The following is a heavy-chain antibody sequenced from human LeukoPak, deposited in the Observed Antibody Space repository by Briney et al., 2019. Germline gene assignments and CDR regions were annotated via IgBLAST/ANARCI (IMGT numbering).Heavy chain of an antibody. Sequence: PGGSLRLSCAASGFTFSSYGMHWVRQAPGKGLEWVAVISYDGSNKYYADSVKGRFTISRDNSKNTLYLQMNSLRAEDTAVYYCAKDEAGSSSWTTLDYWGQGTLVTVSS. D-gene: IGHD6-13*01. V-gene: IGHV3-30*18. CDR2: ISYDGSNK. CDR1: GFTFSSYG. CDR3: AKDEAGSSSWTTLDY. J-gene: IGHJ4*02.